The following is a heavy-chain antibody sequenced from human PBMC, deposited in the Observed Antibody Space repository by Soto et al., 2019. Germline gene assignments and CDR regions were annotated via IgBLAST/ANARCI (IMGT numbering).Heavy chain of an antibody. CDR1: GGSISSSSYY. J-gene: IGHJ6*02. CDR3: AREVTTGGYYYYYGMDV. Sequence: SETLSLTCTVSGGSISSSSYYWGWIRQPPGKGLEWIGSIYYSGSTYYNPSLKSRVTISVDTSKNQFSLKLSSVTAADTAVYYCAREVTTGGYYYYYGMDVWGQGTTVTVSS. D-gene: IGHD4-17*01. V-gene: IGHV4-39*01. CDR2: IYYSGST.